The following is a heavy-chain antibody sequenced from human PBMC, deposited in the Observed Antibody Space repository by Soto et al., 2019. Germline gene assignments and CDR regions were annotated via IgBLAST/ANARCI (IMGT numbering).Heavy chain of an antibody. D-gene: IGHD1-26*01. Sequence: GGSLRLSCAASGFIFENFGRSWVSQAPGKGLEWISSISGSGFKKYYADSVKGRFTISRDNSKSTVYLELNNLSAEDTAVYHCAKNQGVELVPLATVDWFDPWGQGSVVTVPQ. CDR2: ISGSGFKK. J-gene: IGHJ5*02. CDR1: GFIFENFG. CDR3: AKNQGVELVPLATVDWFDP. V-gene: IGHV3-23*01.